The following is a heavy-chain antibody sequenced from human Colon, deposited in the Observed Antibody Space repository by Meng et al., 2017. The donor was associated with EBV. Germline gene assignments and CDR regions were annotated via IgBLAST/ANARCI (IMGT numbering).Heavy chain of an antibody. Sequence: GAGPGPVEPSEALAPPRPFPCCSHPQPKWLAWGPPAPGEGVGLNWGNPHRGSSAYNPSLKSRVSMSIDKSKNQFSLKLTSVTAADTAVYHCLRGSGGSVWGQGTLVTVSS. CDR1: CCSHPQPKW. D-gene: IGHD3-10*01. CDR3: LRGSGGSV. V-gene: IGHV4-4*02. CDR2: NPHRGSS. J-gene: IGHJ1*01.